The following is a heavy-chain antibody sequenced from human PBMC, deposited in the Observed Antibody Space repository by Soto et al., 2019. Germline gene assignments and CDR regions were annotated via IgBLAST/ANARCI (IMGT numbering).Heavy chain of an antibody. D-gene: IGHD3-22*01. CDR3: ARARRGLVVVMYFDY. J-gene: IGHJ4*02. CDR1: GGSFSGYY. Sequence: SETLSLTCALYGGSFSGYYWSWIRQPPGKGLEWIGEINHRGSTNYNPSLKSRVTISVDTSKKQSSLKLSSVTAADTAVYYCARARRGLVVVMYFDYWGQGTLVTVSS. V-gene: IGHV4-34*01. CDR2: INHRGST.